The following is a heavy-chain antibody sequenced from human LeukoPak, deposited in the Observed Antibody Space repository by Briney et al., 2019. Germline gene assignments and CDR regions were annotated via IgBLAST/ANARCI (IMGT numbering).Heavy chain of an antibody. CDR1: GGSISSYY. CDR2: IYYSGST. CDR3: ARRRMRSSSWYWFDP. V-gene: IGHV4-59*12. Sequence: SETLSLTCTVSGGSISSYYWSWIRQPPGKGLEWIGYIYYSGSTNYRPSLKSRVTISVDTSKNQFSLKLSSVTAADTAVYYCARRRMRSSSWYWFDPWGQGTLVTVSS. J-gene: IGHJ5*02. D-gene: IGHD6-13*01.